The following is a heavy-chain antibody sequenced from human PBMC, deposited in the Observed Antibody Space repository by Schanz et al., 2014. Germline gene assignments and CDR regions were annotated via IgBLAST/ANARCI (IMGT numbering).Heavy chain of an antibody. D-gene: IGHD3-10*01. CDR3: AKQHIVRGVIYLNWFDS. J-gene: IGHJ5*01. Sequence: VQLVESGGGVVQPGRSLRLSCAASGFTFSTHAMHWVRQAPGKGLEWVALVSSDGNNDYYTDSVKGRFTISRDNSKNTVHLQMNSLRAEDTAVYYCAKQHIVRGVIYLNWFDSGGQGTLVTVAS. V-gene: IGHV3-30*18. CDR1: GFTFSTHA. CDR2: VSSDGNND.